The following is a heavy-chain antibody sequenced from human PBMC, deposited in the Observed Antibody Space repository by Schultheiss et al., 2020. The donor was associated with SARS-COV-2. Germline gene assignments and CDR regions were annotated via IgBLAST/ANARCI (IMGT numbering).Heavy chain of an antibody. Sequence: SETLSLTCAVYSRSFSGYYWSWIRQSPGKGLEWIGEINHSGSTKYNPSLKSRVTISVDTSKNQFSLKLNSVTAADTAVYYCASLCSGRYCRFDDWGQGTLVTVSS. CDR3: ASLCSGRYCRFDD. V-gene: IGHV4-34*01. CDR1: SRSFSGYY. CDR2: INHSGST. J-gene: IGHJ4*02. D-gene: IGHD1-26*01.